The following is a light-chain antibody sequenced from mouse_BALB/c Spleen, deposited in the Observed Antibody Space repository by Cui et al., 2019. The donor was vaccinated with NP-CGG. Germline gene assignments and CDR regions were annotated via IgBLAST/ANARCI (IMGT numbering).Light chain of an antibody. CDR2: GTN. CDR3: ALCYSNHWV. J-gene: IGLJ1*01. V-gene: IGLV1*01. CDR1: TGAVTTSNY. Sequence: QAVVTQESALTTSPGETVTLTCRSSTGAVTTSNYANWVQEKPDHLFTGLIGGTNNRAPGVPARFSGSLIRNKAALTITGAQTEDEAIYFCALCYSNHWVFGGGTKLTVL.